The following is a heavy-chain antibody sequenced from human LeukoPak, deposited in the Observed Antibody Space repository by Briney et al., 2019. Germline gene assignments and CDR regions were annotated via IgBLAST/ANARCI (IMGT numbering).Heavy chain of an antibody. CDR3: ASVTQYSSNQAEGAFDI. Sequence: GSLRLSCAASGFTVSSNYMSWIRQPPGKGLEWIGEINHSGSTNYNPSLKSRVTISVDTSKNQFSLKLSSVTAADTAVYYCASVTQYSSNQAEGAFDIWGQGTMVTVSS. CDR2: INHSGST. J-gene: IGHJ3*02. CDR1: GFTVSSNY. D-gene: IGHD6-13*01. V-gene: IGHV4-34*01.